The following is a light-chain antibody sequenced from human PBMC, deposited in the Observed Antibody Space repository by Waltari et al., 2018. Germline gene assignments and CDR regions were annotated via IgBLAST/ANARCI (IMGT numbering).Light chain of an antibody. CDR2: EVT. J-gene: IGLJ1*01. Sequence: QSALTQPPSASGSPGQSVPISCTGTSSDLGSYNYVSWYQQYPGKAPKFLIYEVTKRPTGVPDRFSGSKSGNTASLTVSGLQAEDEADYYCSSYAGSNNYVFGTGTKVTVL. CDR1: SSDLGSYNY. CDR3: SSYAGSNNYV. V-gene: IGLV2-8*01.